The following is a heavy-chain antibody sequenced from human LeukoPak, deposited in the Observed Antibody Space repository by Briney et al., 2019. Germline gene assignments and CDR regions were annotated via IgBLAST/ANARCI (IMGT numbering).Heavy chain of an antibody. CDR2: ISGSGGST. Sequence: GGSLRLSCTVSGFTVSSNSMSWVRQAPGKGLEWVSAISGSGGSTYYADSVKGRFTISRDNSKNTLYLQMNSLRAEDTAVYYCAEHIVGATSFDYWGQGTLVTVSS. CDR1: GFTVSSNS. V-gene: IGHV3-23*01. J-gene: IGHJ4*02. D-gene: IGHD1-26*01. CDR3: AEHIVGATSFDY.